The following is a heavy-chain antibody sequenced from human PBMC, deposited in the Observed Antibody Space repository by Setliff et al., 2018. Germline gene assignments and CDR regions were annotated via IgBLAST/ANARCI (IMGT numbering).Heavy chain of an antibody. D-gene: IGHD6-13*01. J-gene: IGHJ4*02. CDR3: AKCSSWHSHYPHFNY. V-gene: IGHV3-30-3*02. Sequence: PGGSLRLSCAASGFTVSTFSMHWVRQAPVKGLEWVATISDDGSNEFYADSVKGRFTISRDNSKNMLYLQMSSLRPEDSAIYYCAKCSSWHSHYPHFNYWGQGTLVTVSS. CDR1: GFTVSTFS. CDR2: ISDDGSNE.